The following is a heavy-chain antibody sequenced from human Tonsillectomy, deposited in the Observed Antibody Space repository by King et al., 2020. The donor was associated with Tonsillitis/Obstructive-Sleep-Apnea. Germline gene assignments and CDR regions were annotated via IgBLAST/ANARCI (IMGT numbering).Heavy chain of an antibody. V-gene: IGHV4-34*01. CDR3: ARGRDPGIAVAGTWDY. CDR1: GGSFSGYY. Sequence: VQLQQWGAGLLKPSETLSLTCAVYGGSFSGYYWSWIRQPPGKGLEWIGEINHSGSTNYNPSLKSRVTISVDTYKNQFSLKLSSVTAADTAVYYCARGRDPGIAVAGTWDYWGQGTLVTVSS. D-gene: IGHD6-19*01. J-gene: IGHJ4*02. CDR2: INHSGST.